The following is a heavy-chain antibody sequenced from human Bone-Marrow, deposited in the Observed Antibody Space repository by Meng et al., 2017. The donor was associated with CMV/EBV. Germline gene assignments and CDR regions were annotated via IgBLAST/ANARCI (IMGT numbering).Heavy chain of an antibody. CDR1: GGSISSSSYY. CDR2: IYYSGST. Sequence: SETLSLTCTVSGGSISSSSYYWGWIRQPPGKGLEWIGSIYYSGSTYYNPSLKSRVTISVDTSKNQFSLRLSSVTAADTAVYYCLRDYTAARPTYFDSWGQGTLVTVSS. J-gene: IGHJ4*02. V-gene: IGHV4-39*07. D-gene: IGHD6-6*01. CDR3: LRDYTAARPTYFDS.